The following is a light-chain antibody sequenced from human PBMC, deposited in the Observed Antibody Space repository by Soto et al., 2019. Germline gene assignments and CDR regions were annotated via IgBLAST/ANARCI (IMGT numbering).Light chain of an antibody. CDR2: ASS. CDR1: QGIRRS. J-gene: IGKJ4*01. V-gene: IGKV1-9*01. Sequence: TLLTQSPSALSASVGGSVTITRRASQGIRRSLAWYQRKPGKAPKLLIYASSSLQDGVPSRFSGSRSGTDFTLTLSNLQPEDFASYFCHQVNSLPLPFGRGTKVDIK. CDR3: HQVNSLPLP.